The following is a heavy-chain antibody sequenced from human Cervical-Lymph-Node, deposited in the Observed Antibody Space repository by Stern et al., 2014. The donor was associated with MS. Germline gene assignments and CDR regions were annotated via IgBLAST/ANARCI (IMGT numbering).Heavy chain of an antibody. Sequence: VQLLESGGGVVQPGGSLRLSCAASGFNFSKYAMHWVRQAPGKGLEWVAVIWYDGSSTYYADAVKGRIIISRDNSKNTLYMQMNSLRAEDTAVYYCARDFRISVVPAGAFDFWGQGTMVTVSS. D-gene: IGHD6-19*01. CDR1: GFNFSKYA. V-gene: IGHV3-33*01. J-gene: IGHJ3*01. CDR2: IWYDGSST. CDR3: ARDFRISVVPAGAFDF.